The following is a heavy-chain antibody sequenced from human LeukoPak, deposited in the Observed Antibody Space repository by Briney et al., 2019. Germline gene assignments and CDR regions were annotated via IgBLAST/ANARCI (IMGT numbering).Heavy chain of an antibody. CDR2: ISGSGGST. J-gene: IGHJ4*02. CDR1: GFTFSSYA. D-gene: IGHD4-11*01. V-gene: IGHV3-23*01. Sequence: PGGSLRLSCAASGFTFSSYAMSWVRQAPGKGLEWASAISGSGGSTYYADSVKGRFTISRDNSKNTLYLQMNSLRAEDTAVYYCAKDHDYRREYYFDYWGQGTLVTVSS. CDR3: AKDHDYRREYYFDY.